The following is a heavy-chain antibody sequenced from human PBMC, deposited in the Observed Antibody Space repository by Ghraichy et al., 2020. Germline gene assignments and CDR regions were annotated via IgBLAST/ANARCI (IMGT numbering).Heavy chain of an antibody. D-gene: IGHD6-13*01. CDR1: GFSFSDAW. Sequence: GGSLRLSCEASGFSFSDAWMTWVRQAPGKGLEWVGRIKSKTDGETTDYAAPVKGRLTISRDDSRTTLYLQINSLKIEDTAVYYCTTGPSISGGDIWGQGTVVTVSS. CDR3: TTGPSISGGDI. V-gene: IGHV3-15*01. J-gene: IGHJ3*02. CDR2: IKSKTDGETT.